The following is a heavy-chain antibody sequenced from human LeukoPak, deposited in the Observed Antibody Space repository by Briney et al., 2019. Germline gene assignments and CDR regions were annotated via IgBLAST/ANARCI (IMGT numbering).Heavy chain of an antibody. Sequence: SETLSLTCTVSGGTVSGYYWSWIRQPPGKGLEWIGFIYHSGSTTYNPSLKSRVTISVDTAKNQLSLRLNSVTAADSAMYYCARGGWSLDYWGQGTLVTVSS. J-gene: IGHJ4*02. V-gene: IGHV4-59*02. CDR1: GGTVSGYY. CDR2: IYHSGST. D-gene: IGHD6-19*01. CDR3: ARGGWSLDY.